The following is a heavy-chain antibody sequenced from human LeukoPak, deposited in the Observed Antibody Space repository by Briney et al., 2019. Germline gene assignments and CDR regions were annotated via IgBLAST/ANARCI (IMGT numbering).Heavy chain of an antibody. CDR2: IYHSEST. Sequence: SETLSLTCTVSGSSISSAYYWGWIRQPPGKGLEWIGNIYHSESTYYNPSLKSRVTISVDTSKNQFSLKLSSVTAADTAVYYCARAVASYYFDYWGQGTLVTVSS. CDR1: GSSISSAYY. CDR3: ARAVASYYFDY. V-gene: IGHV4-38-2*02. J-gene: IGHJ4*02. D-gene: IGHD6-19*01.